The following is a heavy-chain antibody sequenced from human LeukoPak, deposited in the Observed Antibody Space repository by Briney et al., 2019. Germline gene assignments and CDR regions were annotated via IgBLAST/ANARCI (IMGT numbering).Heavy chain of an antibody. CDR2: IYYSGST. CDR1: GFTFSNYS. Sequence: GSLRLSCAASGFTFSNYSMNWVRQPPGKGLEWIGTIYYSGSTYYNPSLKSRVTISVDTSKNQFSLKLSSVTAADTAVYYCARGRGYCSGGSCYSHSYYYYYMDVWGKGTTVTVSS. V-gene: IGHV4-59*01. J-gene: IGHJ6*03. D-gene: IGHD2-15*01. CDR3: ARGRGYCSGGSCYSHSYYYYYMDV.